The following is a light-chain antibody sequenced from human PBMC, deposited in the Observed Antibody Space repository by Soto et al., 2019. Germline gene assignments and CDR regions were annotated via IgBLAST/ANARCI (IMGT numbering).Light chain of an antibody. CDR3: AVWDDTLDAWV. V-gene: IGLV1-44*01. J-gene: IGLJ3*02. CDR1: DSNIGSNT. Sequence: QSVLTQAPSVSGIPGQGVTISCSGSDSNIGSNTVNWYQQLPGMAPKLLIYINYKRPSGVPDRFSASKSDTSASLAISGLQSEDAAHYYCAVWDDTLDAWVFGGGTKVTVL. CDR2: INY.